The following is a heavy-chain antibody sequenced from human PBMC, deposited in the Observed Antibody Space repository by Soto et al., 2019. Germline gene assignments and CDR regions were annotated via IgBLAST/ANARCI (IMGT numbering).Heavy chain of an antibody. D-gene: IGHD2-2*01. CDR2: INHRGST. CDR1: GGSFSGYY. J-gene: IGHJ5*02. Sequence: QVQLQQWGAGLLKPSETLSLTCVVYGGSFSGYYWSWIRQSPGKGLEWIGGINHRGSTNYNPSLESRVTISVDTSKNQFSLKLPSVTAADTAMYYCARDGFCTRTTCRVGNWFDPWGQGTLVTVSS. V-gene: IGHV4-34*01. CDR3: ARDGFCTRTTCRVGNWFDP.